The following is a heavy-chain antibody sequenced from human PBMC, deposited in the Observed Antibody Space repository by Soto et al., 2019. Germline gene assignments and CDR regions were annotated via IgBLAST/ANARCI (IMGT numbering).Heavy chain of an antibody. J-gene: IGHJ5*02. CDR1: GGTFSSYT. D-gene: IGHD2-15*01. CDR3: ARDRVDIVNWFDP. Sequence: SVKVSCKASGGTFSSYTISWVRQAPGQGLEWMGRIIPILGIANYAQKFQGRVTITADKSTSTAYMELSSLRSEDTAVYYCARDRVDIVNWFDPWGQGALVTVSS. CDR2: IIPILGIA. V-gene: IGHV1-69*04.